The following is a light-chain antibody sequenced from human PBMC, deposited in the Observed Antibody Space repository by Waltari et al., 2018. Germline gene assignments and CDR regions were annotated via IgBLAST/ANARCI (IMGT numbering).Light chain of an antibody. CDR3: QSYGSGVI. Sequence: NFMLPQPHSVSESPGKTVTISCTRSSGSIASNYVQWYQQRPGSAPTTVIYEDNQRPSGVPDRFSGSIDSSSNSASLTISGLRTEDEADYYCQSYGSGVIFGGGTKLTVL. CDR1: SGSIASNY. CDR2: EDN. J-gene: IGLJ2*01. V-gene: IGLV6-57*03.